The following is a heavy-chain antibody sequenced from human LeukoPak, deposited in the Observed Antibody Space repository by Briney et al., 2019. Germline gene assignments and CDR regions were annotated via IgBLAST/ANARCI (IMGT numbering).Heavy chain of an antibody. Sequence: RAGGSLRLSCAASGFTITTYAVNWVRQAPGKGLEWVPGIGGGGTKYYADSVKGRFIISSDNSQNLVHLQMNSLTVEDTAVYYCARAQGALDYWGQGTLVTVSS. J-gene: IGHJ4*02. CDR1: GFTITTYA. V-gene: IGHV3-23*01. D-gene: IGHD1-26*01. CDR2: IGGGGTK. CDR3: ARAQGALDY.